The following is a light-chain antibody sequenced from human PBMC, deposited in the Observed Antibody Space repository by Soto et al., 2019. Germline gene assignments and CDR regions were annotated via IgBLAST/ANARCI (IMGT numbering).Light chain of an antibody. CDR1: NSDIGGYNY. CDR2: EVS. Sequence: QSALTQPASVSGSPGQSVTISCTGSNSDIGGYNYVSWYQQHPGKAPKLMIYEVSNRPSGVSSRFSGSKSGNTASLTISELQAEDEADYYCAAWDDSLSGAVFGGGTQLTVL. V-gene: IGLV2-14*01. J-gene: IGLJ7*01. CDR3: AAWDDSLSGAV.